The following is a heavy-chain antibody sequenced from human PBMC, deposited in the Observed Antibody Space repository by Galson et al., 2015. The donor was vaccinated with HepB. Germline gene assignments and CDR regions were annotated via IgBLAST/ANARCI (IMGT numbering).Heavy chain of an antibody. CDR3: TRDAAVAGTYYCYYYMDV. CDR2: IRSKAYGGTT. D-gene: IGHD6-19*01. V-gene: IGHV3-49*03. J-gene: IGHJ6*03. CDR1: GFTFGDYA. Sequence: SLRLSCAASGFTFGDYAMSWFRQAPGKGLEWVGFIRSKAYGGTTEYAASVKGRFTISRDDSKSIAYLQMNSLKTEDTAVYYCTRDAAVAGTYYCYYYMDVWGKGTTVTVSS.